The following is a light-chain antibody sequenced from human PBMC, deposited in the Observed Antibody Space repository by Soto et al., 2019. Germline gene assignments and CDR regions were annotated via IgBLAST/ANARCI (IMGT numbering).Light chain of an antibody. V-gene: IGKV3-11*01. Sequence: EIVMTQSPATLSVSPGGRATLSCRASQSVGLSLAWYQQKPGQAPRLLIYDASERASGIPARFSGSGSGTDFTLTINSLEPEDSAVYYCQQRSNWPSITFGQGTRLEIK. CDR2: DAS. CDR1: QSVGLS. J-gene: IGKJ5*01. CDR3: QQRSNWPSIT.